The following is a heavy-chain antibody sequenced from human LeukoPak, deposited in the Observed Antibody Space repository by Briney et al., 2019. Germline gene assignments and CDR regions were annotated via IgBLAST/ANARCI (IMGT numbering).Heavy chain of an antibody. J-gene: IGHJ4*02. V-gene: IGHV3-23*01. D-gene: IGHD3-10*01. CDR2: ISGSGGST. CDR1: GFTFSSYA. CDR3: AKDSGIYYGSGSSH. Sequence: GGSLRLSCAASGFTFSSYAMSWVRQAPGKGLEWVSAISGSGGSTYYADSVKGRFTISRDNSKNTLYLQMNSLRAEDTAVYYCAKDSGIYYGSGSSHWGQGTLVTVSS.